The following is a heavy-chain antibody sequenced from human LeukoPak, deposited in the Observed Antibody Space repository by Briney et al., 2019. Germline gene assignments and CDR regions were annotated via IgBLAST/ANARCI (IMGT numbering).Heavy chain of an antibody. CDR2: INHSGSS. Sequence: KSSETLSLTCAVYGESFSGYYWRWIRQPPGKGLEWIGEINHSGSSNYNPSLKSRVTITLDTSKNQFSLNLTSVTAADTALYYCARGRGYDPVVFYFDYWGQGNLVTVSS. CDR1: GESFSGYY. D-gene: IGHD5-12*01. CDR3: ARGRGYDPVVFYFDY. V-gene: IGHV4-34*01. J-gene: IGHJ4*02.